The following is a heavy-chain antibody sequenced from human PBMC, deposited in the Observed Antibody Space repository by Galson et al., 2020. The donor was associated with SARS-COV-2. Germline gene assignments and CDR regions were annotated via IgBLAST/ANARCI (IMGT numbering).Heavy chain of an antibody. D-gene: IGHD1-7*01. J-gene: IGHJ4*02. CDR2: IGATTGTT. Sequence: GESLKISCEVSGFIFSNYAMSWVRQAPGKGLEWVSCIGATTGTTYYAESVKGRFTISRDNSGNALYLQMNSLRAEDTALYYCAKFGRNTWNYIVSLDYWGQGTLVTVSS. CDR1: GFIFSNYA. V-gene: IGHV3-23*01. CDR3: AKFGRNTWNYIVSLDY.